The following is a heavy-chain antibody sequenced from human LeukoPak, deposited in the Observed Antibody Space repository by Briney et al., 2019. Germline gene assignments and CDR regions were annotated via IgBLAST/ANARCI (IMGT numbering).Heavy chain of an antibody. Sequence: SETLSLTCTVSGGSISSYYWSWIRQPAGKGLERIGRIYTSGSTNYNPSLKSRVTISVDKSKNQFSLKLSSVTAADTAVYYCARDSLRLGYPAWGQGTLVTVSS. CDR3: ARDSLRLGYPA. J-gene: IGHJ4*02. CDR2: IYTSGST. CDR1: GGSISSYY. D-gene: IGHD4-17*01. V-gene: IGHV4-4*07.